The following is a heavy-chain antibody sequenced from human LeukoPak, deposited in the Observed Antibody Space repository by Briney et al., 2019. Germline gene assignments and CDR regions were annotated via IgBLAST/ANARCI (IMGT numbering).Heavy chain of an antibody. Sequence: SQTLSLTCTVSGGSISSGGYYWSWIRQHPGKGLEWIGYIYYSGSTYYNPSLKSRVTISVDTSKNQFSLKLSSVTAADTAVYYCARDLGGYSSGWYSTDAFDIWGQGTMVTVSS. J-gene: IGHJ3*02. D-gene: IGHD6-19*01. CDR2: IYYSGST. CDR1: GGSISSGGYY. V-gene: IGHV4-31*03. CDR3: ARDLGGYSSGWYSTDAFDI.